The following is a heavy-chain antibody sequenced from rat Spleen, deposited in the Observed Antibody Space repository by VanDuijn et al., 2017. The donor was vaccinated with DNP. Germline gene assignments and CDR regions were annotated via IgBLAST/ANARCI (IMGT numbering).Heavy chain of an antibody. J-gene: IGHJ2*01. D-gene: IGHD4-3*01. Sequence: EVQLVESGGGLVQPGRSLKLSCAASGFTFSAYYMAWVRQAPAKGLEWVAYIGSPAYAPYYTDSVKGRFPISRDNAKRTLYLQMNSPRSEDMATYYCVRWNSGHFDYWGQGVMVTVSS. CDR2: IGSPAYAP. V-gene: IGHV5-22*01. CDR1: GFTFSAYY. CDR3: VRWNSGHFDY.